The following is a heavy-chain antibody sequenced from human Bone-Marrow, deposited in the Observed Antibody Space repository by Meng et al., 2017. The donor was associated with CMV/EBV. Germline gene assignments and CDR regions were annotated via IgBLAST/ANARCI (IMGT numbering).Heavy chain of an antibody. D-gene: IGHD6-13*01. CDR3: VRDGDSTNWPFDF. V-gene: IGHV3-52*01. J-gene: IGHJ4*02. CDR1: GFAFSSSW. Sequence: VRLVESGLGLVRPGGALSLSCAASGFAFSSSWMHWVCQAPEKGLEWVADIKCDGSEKYYVDSVKGRLTISRDNYRNTLSLQMDSLRTEDTALYYCVRDGDSTNWPFDFWGQGTLVTVSS. CDR2: IKCDGSEK.